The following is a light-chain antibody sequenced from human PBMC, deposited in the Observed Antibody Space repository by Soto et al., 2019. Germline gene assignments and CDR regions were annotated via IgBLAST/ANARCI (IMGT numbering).Light chain of an antibody. CDR2: DAS. V-gene: IGKV3-11*01. CDR1: QSISSY. Sequence: EIVLTQSPATLSLSPGERATLSCRASQSISSYLAWHQQKPGQAPRLLIYDASNRATGIPARFSGSGSGTDFTLTISSLEPEDFAVYYCQQRSNWPPSITFGQGTRREIK. CDR3: QQRSNWPPSIT. J-gene: IGKJ5*01.